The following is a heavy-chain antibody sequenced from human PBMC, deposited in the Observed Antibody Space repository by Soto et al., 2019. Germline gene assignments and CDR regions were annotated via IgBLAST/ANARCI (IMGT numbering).Heavy chain of an antibody. CDR3: VRDTGPYNYHYDAFDL. J-gene: IGHJ3*01. CDR2: ISVVNGNT. V-gene: IGHV1-18*04. Sequence: QVVQSGEAVKEPGASMKVSCETSGYTFTIHGFSWVRQAPGQGLEWMGWISVVNGNTRFAPKFHDRVTLTTDTSTATAHMELGNLRSEDTATYYCVRDTGPYNYHYDAFDLWGQGTVITVSS. CDR1: GYTFTIHG. D-gene: IGHD5-18*01.